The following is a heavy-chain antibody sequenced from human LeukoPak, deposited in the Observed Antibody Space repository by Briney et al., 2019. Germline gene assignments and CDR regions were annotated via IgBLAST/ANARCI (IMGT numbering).Heavy chain of an antibody. CDR2: TRSNTYGGTT. CDR1: GFTFGDFS. CDR3: TRGCGGDCYLFDY. D-gene: IGHD2-21*02. V-gene: IGHV3-49*03. J-gene: IGHJ4*02. Sequence: PGRSLRLSCTASGFTFGDFSMSWFRQAPGKGLEWIGFTRSNTYGGTTEFAASVKGRFTFSRDDSRSIAYLQMNSLKTEDTAVYYCTRGCGGDCYLFDYWGQGTLVTVSS.